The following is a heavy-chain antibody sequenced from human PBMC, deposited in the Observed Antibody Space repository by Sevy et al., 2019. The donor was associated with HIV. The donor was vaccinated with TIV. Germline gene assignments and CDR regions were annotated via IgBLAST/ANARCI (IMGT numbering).Heavy chain of an antibody. J-gene: IGHJ4*02. D-gene: IGHD6-19*01. CDR2: ITLSGSTI. Sequence: GGSLRLSCAASGFTFDDYGMSWVRQAPGKGLEWVSYITLSGSTIYYADSVKGRFTISRDNAKNSLYLQMNSLRAEDTAVYYCARDRQGITVAGTAIDYWGQGTLVTVSS. CDR1: GFTFDDYG. V-gene: IGHV3-48*03. CDR3: ARDRQGITVAGTAIDY.